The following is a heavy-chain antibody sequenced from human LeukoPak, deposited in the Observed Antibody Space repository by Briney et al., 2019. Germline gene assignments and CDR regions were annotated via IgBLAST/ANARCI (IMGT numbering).Heavy chain of an antibody. Sequence: GGSLRLSCTASGFTFGDYAMSWVRQAPGKGLEWVGFIRSNFYGGTTDYAASVKGRFTISRDGSKSSAYLQMNSLKTEDTAVYYCTRGGGGDPVDYWGQGDLVTVSS. J-gene: IGHJ4*02. CDR2: IRSNFYGGTT. CDR1: GFTFGDYA. V-gene: IGHV3-49*04. CDR3: TRGGGGDPVDY. D-gene: IGHD3-16*01.